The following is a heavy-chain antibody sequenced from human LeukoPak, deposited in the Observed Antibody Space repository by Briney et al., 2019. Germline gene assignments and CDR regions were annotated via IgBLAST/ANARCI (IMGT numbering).Heavy chain of an antibody. CDR1: GGTFSSYA. D-gene: IGHD6-13*01. V-gene: IGHV1-69*04. J-gene: IGHJ4*02. CDR2: IIPILGIA. CDR3: ATGIAAAASVY. Sequence: AVKVSCKASGGTFSSYALSGVRQAPGRGLEWMGRIIPILGIANYAQKLQGRVTITADKSTSTAYMELSSLRSEDTAVYYCATGIAAAASVYWGQGALVTVSS.